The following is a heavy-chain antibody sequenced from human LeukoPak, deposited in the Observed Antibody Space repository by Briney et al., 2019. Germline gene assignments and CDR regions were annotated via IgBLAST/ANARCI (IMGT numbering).Heavy chain of an antibody. J-gene: IGHJ4*02. CDR3: TRRDDFWSGSGDY. D-gene: IGHD3-3*01. V-gene: IGHV3-73*01. Sequence: PGGSLKLSCAASGFTFSGSAMHWVRQASGKGLEWVGRIRSKGNSYATAYAASVKGRFTISRDDSKNTAYLQMNSLKTEHTAVYYCTRRDDFWSGSGDYWGQGTLVSVSS. CDR2: IRSKGNSYAT. CDR1: GFTFSGSA.